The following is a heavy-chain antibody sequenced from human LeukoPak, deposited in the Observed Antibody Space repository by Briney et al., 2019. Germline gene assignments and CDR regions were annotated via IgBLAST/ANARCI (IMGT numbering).Heavy chain of an antibody. J-gene: IGHJ5*02. CDR2: IYTSGST. CDR3: ARTYSSSWYGNWFDP. CDR1: GGSISSYY. V-gene: IGHV4-4*07. Sequence: SETLSLTCTVSGGSISSYYWSWIRQPAGKGLEWIGRIYTSGSTDYNPSLKSRVTMSVDTSKNQFSLKLSSVTAADTAVYYCARTYSSSWYGNWFDPWGQGTLVTVSS. D-gene: IGHD6-13*01.